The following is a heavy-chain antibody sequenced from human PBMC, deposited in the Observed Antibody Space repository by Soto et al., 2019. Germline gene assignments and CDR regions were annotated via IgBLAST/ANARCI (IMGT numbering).Heavy chain of an antibody. CDR2: INAGNGNT. D-gene: IGHD3-9*01. CDR3: ARVLRYFDWLSQLDY. J-gene: IGHJ4*02. CDR1: GYTFTSYA. V-gene: IGHV1-3*01. Sequence: GASVKVSCKASGYTFTSYAMHWVRQAPGQRLEWMGWINAGNGNTKYSQKFQGRVTITRDTSASTAYMELSSLRSEDTAVYYCARVLRYFDWLSQLDYWGQGTLVTVSS.